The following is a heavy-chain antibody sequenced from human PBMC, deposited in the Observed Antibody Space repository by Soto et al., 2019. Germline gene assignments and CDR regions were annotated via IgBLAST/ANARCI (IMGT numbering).Heavy chain of an antibody. D-gene: IGHD6-13*01. J-gene: IGHJ6*02. CDR1: GFSFSSYA. Sequence: QVQVVESGGGVVQPGRSLRLSCAASGFSFSSYAMHWVRQAPGKGLEGVAVISYDGNNKYYADSVKGRITISRDSSMNMVYLQMNSLRPEDTAVYYCAGAPPRGIAAPGTWGSGMDVWGQGTTVTVSS. V-gene: IGHV3-30-3*01. CDR3: AGAPPRGIAAPGTWGSGMDV. CDR2: ISYDGNNK.